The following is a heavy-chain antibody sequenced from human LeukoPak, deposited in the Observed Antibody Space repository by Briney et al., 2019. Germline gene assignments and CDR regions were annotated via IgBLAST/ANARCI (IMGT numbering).Heavy chain of an antibody. Sequence: GGSLRLSCAASGFTFSSYSMNWVRQAPGKGLEWVSSISSSSSYIYYADSVKGRFTISRDNAKNSLYLQMNSLRAEDTAVYYCAREEYSSGWYQYYYMDVWGKGTTVTVSS. V-gene: IGHV3-21*01. D-gene: IGHD6-19*01. CDR2: ISSSSSYI. CDR1: GFTFSSYS. CDR3: AREEYSSGWYQYYYMDV. J-gene: IGHJ6*03.